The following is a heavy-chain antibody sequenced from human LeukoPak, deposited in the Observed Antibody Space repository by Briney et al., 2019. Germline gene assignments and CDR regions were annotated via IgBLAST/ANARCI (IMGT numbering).Heavy chain of an antibody. CDR2: ISWNSGSI. Sequence: GRSLRLSCAASGFTFDDYAMHWVRQAPGKGLEWVSGISWNSGSIGYADSVKGRFTISRDDAKNSLYLQMNSLRAEDMALYYWAKAHTYYYDSSGPQGAFDIWGQGTMVTVSS. CDR1: GFTFDDYA. CDR3: AKAHTYYYDSSGPQGAFDI. V-gene: IGHV3-9*03. D-gene: IGHD3-22*01. J-gene: IGHJ3*02.